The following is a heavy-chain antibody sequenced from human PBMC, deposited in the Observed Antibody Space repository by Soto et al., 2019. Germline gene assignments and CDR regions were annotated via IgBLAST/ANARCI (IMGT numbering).Heavy chain of an antibody. CDR2: IYSGGST. Sequence: EVQLVETGGGLIQPGGSLRLSCAASGLTVSSAYMSWVRQAPGKGLEWVSVIYSGGSTYYADSLKGRFTISRDNSKNTLNLQMNSLRAEDTAVYYCARGGFAPLDYWGQGTMVTVSS. V-gene: IGHV3-53*02. J-gene: IGHJ4*02. CDR1: GLTVSSAY. CDR3: ARGGFAPLDY.